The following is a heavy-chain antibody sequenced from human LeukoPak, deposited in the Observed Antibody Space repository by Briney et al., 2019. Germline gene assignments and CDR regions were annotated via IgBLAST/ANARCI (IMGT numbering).Heavy chain of an antibody. D-gene: IGHD6-13*01. CDR2: ISWNSGSI. CDR3: AKDKTGGSSSYLDY. CDR1: GFTFDDYA. J-gene: IGHJ4*02. Sequence: GGSLRLSCAASGFTFDDYAMHWVRRAPGKGLEWVSGISWNSGSIGYADSVKGRFTISRDNAKNSLYLQMNSLRAEDTALYYCAKDKTGGSSSYLDYWGQGTLVTVSS. V-gene: IGHV3-9*01.